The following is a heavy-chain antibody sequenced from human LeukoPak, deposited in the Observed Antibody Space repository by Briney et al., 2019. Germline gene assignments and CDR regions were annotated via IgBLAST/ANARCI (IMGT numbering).Heavy chain of an antibody. CDR2: ISTSSNTN. J-gene: IGHJ4*02. CDR3: ARGAAHSYGYFSDY. CDR1: GFIFSDYS. V-gene: IGHV3-48*01. Sequence: GGSLRLSCEGSGFIFSDYSMSWVRQAPGKGLEWLSFISTSSNTNYYADSVRGRFAVSRDNGNNLLFLQMTGLRAEDTAAYYCARGAAHSYGYFSDYWGQGILVAVSS. D-gene: IGHD5-18*01.